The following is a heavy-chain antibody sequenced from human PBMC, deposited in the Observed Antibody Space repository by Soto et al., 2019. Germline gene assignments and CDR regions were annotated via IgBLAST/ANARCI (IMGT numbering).Heavy chain of an antibody. D-gene: IGHD6-19*01. CDR3: ARDIVAGSGWYTYDY. J-gene: IGHJ4*02. CDR2: INDDSDSI. Sequence: EVQLVESGGGLVQPGGSLRLSCEASGFTFSRYSMNWVRQAPGKGLEWVSYINDDSDSIYYADSVKGRFTISRDNGKNALYLQMASLRAEDTAVYYCARDIVAGSGWYTYDYWGQGTLVTVSS. CDR1: GFTFSRYS. V-gene: IGHV3-48*04.